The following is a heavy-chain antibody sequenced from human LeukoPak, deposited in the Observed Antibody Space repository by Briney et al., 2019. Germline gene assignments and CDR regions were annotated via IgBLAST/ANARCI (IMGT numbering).Heavy chain of an antibody. D-gene: IGHD1-26*01. J-gene: IGHJ1*01. Sequence: ASVKVSCKASGGTFSSYAISWVRQAPGQGLEWMGWISAYNGNTNYARKLQGRVTMTTDTSTSTAYMELRSLRSDDTAVYYCARERVVGATGNFQHWGQGTLVTVSS. V-gene: IGHV1-18*01. CDR1: GGTFSSYA. CDR3: ARERVVGATGNFQH. CDR2: ISAYNGNT.